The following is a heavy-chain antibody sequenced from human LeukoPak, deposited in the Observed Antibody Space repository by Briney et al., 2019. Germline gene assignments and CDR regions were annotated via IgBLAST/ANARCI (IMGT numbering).Heavy chain of an antibody. V-gene: IGHV3-66*02. D-gene: IGHD3-10*01. CDR3: ARTATLWFGEFPYFDY. CDR1: GFTVSSSY. J-gene: IGHJ4*02. Sequence: GGSLRLSCAASGFTVSSSYMSWVRQAPGKGLEWVSVIYSGGSTYYADSVKGRFTISRDNSKSTLYLQMNSLRAEDTAVYYCARTATLWFGEFPYFDYWGQGTLVTVSS. CDR2: IYSGGST.